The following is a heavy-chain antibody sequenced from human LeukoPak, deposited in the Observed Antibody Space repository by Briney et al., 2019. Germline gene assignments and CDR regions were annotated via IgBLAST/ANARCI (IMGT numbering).Heavy chain of an antibody. CDR2: ISGSGGST. J-gene: IGHJ3*01. CDR3: ARDSISPHQDAFDL. CDR1: GFTFSSYA. V-gene: IGHV3-23*01. D-gene: IGHD2/OR15-2a*01. Sequence: GGSLRLSCAASGFTFSSYAMSWVRQAPGKGLEWVSAISGSGGSTYYADSVKGRFTISRDNAKNSLNLQMNSLRAEDTAVYYCARDSISPHQDAFDLWGQGTMVTVSS.